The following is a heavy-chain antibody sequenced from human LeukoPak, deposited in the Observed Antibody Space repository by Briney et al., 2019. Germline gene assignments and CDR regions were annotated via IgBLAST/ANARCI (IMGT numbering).Heavy chain of an antibody. D-gene: IGHD3-22*01. Sequence: ASVKVSCKASGYTFTSYGISWARQAPGQGLEWMGWISAYNGNTNYAQKLQGRVTTTTDTSTSTAYMELRSLRSDDTAVYYCARAYYYDSSGPTFDYWGQGTLVTVSS. J-gene: IGHJ4*02. CDR1: GYTFTSYG. CDR3: ARAYYYDSSGPTFDY. V-gene: IGHV1-18*01. CDR2: ISAYNGNT.